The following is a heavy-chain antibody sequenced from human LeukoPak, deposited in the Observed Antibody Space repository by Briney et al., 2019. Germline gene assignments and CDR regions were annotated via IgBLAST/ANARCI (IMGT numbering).Heavy chain of an antibody. Sequence: GGSLRLSCAASGSAFNNYGMHWVRQAPGKGLEWVAFIRYDGVNNYYADSVKGRFTISRDISKNTLYLQMNSLRAVDTAVYYCAKDSFFYDSSGSGTFDYWGQGTLVTVSS. V-gene: IGHV3-30*02. D-gene: IGHD3-22*01. CDR2: IRYDGVNN. CDR1: GSAFNNYG. CDR3: AKDSFFYDSSGSGTFDY. J-gene: IGHJ4*02.